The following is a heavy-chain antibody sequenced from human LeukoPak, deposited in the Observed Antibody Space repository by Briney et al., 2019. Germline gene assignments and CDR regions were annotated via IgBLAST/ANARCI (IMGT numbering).Heavy chain of an antibody. V-gene: IGHV5-51*01. Sequence: GESLKISCKGSGYSFTSYWIGWVRQMPGKGLEWMGIIYPGDSDTRYSPSFQGQVTISADKSISTAYLQWSSLKASVTAMYYCARHEYYYDSSGPGYFDLWGRGTLVTVSS. CDR1: GYSFTSYW. D-gene: IGHD3-22*01. J-gene: IGHJ2*01. CDR2: IYPGDSDT. CDR3: ARHEYYYDSSGPGYFDL.